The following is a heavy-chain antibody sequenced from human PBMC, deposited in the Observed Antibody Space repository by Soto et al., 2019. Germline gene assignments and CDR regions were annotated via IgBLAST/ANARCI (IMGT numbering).Heavy chain of an antibody. J-gene: IGHJ6*03. Sequence: EVQLVESGGGLVKQEVPVRLSCAASGFDFSSYSMNWVRQAPGKGLEWVSSINEDSSYIYYAHSLRGRFTISRDNAKESLYLQMNSLRAEDTAVYYCVRDFGWYFRSGYMDVWGDGATVTVSS. V-gene: IGHV3-21*02. CDR3: VRDFGWYFRSGYMDV. D-gene: IGHD3-3*01. CDR2: INEDSSYI. CDR1: GFDFSSYS.